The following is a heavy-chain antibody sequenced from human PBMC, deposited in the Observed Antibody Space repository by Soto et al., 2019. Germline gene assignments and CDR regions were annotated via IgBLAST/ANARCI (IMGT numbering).Heavy chain of an antibody. V-gene: IGHV3-30-3*01. CDR2: ISYDGSNK. CDR3: AREGSTTVTTFFDY. D-gene: IGHD4-17*01. Sequence: QVQLVESGGGVVQPGRSLRLSCAASGFTFSSYAMHWVRQAPGKGLEWVAVISYDGSNKYYADSVKGRFTISRDNSKNTLYLQMNSLRAEDTAVYYCAREGSTTVTTFFDYWGQGTLVTVSS. J-gene: IGHJ4*02. CDR1: GFTFSSYA.